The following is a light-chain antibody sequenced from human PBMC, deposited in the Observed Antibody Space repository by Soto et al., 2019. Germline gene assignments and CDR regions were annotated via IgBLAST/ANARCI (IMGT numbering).Light chain of an antibody. CDR3: QQYNNWPPMYT. J-gene: IGKJ2*01. CDR1: QSVGYD. V-gene: IGKV3-15*01. Sequence: DIVMTQSPGTLSVSPGERATLSCRASQSVGYDIAWYQQRPGQAPRLLIYGASTRATGIPARFSGSGSGTEFTLTISILQPEDVAVYYCQQYNNWPPMYTFGQGTKLQIQ. CDR2: GAS.